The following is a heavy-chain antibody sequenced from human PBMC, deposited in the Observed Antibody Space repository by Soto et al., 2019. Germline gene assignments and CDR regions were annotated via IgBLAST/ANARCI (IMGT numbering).Heavy chain of an antibody. CDR2: IYYNGST. Sequence: PSVILSVTCTVAYVSGSSRFYFWVLIKQPPGKRLEWIGTIYYNGSTYYHPSLKSRVTLSVDTSKNQFSLKLTSVTASDTALYFCARQRVIPATPTNWFDPWGQGTLVTSPQ. CDR1: YVSGSSRFYF. D-gene: IGHD2-15*01. J-gene: IGHJ5*02. V-gene: IGHV4-39*01. CDR3: ARQRVIPATPTNWFDP.